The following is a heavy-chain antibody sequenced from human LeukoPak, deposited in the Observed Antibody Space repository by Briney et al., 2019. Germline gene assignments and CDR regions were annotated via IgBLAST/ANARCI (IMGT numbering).Heavy chain of an antibody. CDR2: INHSGSI. D-gene: IGHD3-10*01. CDR3: ARVSRST. CDR1: GGSFSGYY. V-gene: IGHV4-34*01. J-gene: IGHJ5*02. Sequence: SETLSLTCAVYGGSFSGYYWSWIRQPPGKGLEWIGEINHSGSINYNPSLKSRVTISVDTSKNQFSLKLSSVTAADTAVYYCARVSRSTWGQGTLVTVSS.